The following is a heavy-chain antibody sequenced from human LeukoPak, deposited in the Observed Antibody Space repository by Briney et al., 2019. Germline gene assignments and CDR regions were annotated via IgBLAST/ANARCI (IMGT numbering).Heavy chain of an antibody. CDR1: GGSISSYY. Sequence: SETLSLTCTLSGGSISSYYGSWLRPPPGEGLEWIGYISYSGRTNYPPSLKSLVTISVDTSKNQFSLKLSSVTGADTAVYYCARMYGSGSYYEGDWFDPWGQGTLVTVSS. V-gene: IGHV4-59*01. CDR3: ARMYGSGSYYEGDWFDP. J-gene: IGHJ5*02. D-gene: IGHD3-10*01. CDR2: ISYSGRT.